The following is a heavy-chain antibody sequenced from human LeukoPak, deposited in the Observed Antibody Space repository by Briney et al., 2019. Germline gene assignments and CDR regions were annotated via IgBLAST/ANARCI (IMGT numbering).Heavy chain of an antibody. CDR1: GFTFSSYA. V-gene: IGHV3-23*01. J-gene: IGHJ4*02. D-gene: IGHD4-17*01. CDR2: ISGSGGST. CDR3: ASHGDNSGSFDY. Sequence: GGSLRLSCAASGFTFSSYAMSWVRQAPGKGLEWVSAISGSGGSTYYADSVKGRFTISRDNAKNSLYLQMNSLRAEDTAVYYCASHGDNSGSFDYWGQGTLVTVSS.